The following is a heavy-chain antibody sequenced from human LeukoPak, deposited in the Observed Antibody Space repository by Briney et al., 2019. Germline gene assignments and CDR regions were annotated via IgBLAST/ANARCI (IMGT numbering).Heavy chain of an antibody. CDR1: GFTFDDYA. J-gene: IGHJ6*03. Sequence: GRSLRLSCAASGFTFDDYAMHWVRQAPGKGLEWVSGISWNSGSIGYADSVKGRFTISRDNAKNSLYLQMNSLRDEDTALHYRANLGSPGCRRITSCSAYMDVWGKGTTVTVSS. CDR3: ANLGSPGCRRITSCSAYMDV. D-gene: IGHD2-2*01. V-gene: IGHV3-9*01. CDR2: ISWNSGSI.